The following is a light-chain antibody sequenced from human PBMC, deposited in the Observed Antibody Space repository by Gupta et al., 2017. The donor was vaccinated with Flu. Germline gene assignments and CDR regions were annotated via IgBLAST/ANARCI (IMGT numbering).Light chain of an antibody. CDR1: QSVDSY. Sequence: ERATLSCRTSQSVDSYLAWYQQKPGQAPRLLIYDTSNRATGVPARFSGSGSGTDFTLTISSLEPEDFAVYYCQQRKNWPPLTFGQGTRLEIK. V-gene: IGKV3-11*01. J-gene: IGKJ5*01. CDR3: QQRKNWPPLT. CDR2: DTS.